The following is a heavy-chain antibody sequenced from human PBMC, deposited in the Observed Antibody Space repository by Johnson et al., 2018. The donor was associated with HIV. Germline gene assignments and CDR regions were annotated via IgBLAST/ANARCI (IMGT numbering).Heavy chain of an antibody. D-gene: IGHD1-1*01. J-gene: IGHJ3*02. CDR1: GFTFSSYG. CDR2: TPSDGRKK. Sequence: VQLVESGGGVVQPGRSLRLSCAASGFTFSSYGMHWVRQTPGKGLECVAFTPSDGRKKYYAESVKGRFTISRDNSKTTLFLQMNSLGPDDTAMYYCATSTASDALDIWGQGTMVTVSS. V-gene: IGHV3-30*02. CDR3: ATSTASDALDI.